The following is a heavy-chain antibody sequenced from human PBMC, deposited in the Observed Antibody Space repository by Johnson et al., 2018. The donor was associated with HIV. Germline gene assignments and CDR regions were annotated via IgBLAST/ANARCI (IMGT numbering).Heavy chain of an antibody. V-gene: IGHV3-30*03. D-gene: IGHD3-9*01. CDR3: ARDRYPRRYFDWLFDAFDI. CDR2: ISYDGSNK. CDR1: GFTFSSYG. J-gene: IGHJ3*02. Sequence: QVQLVESGGGVVQPGGSLRLSCAASGFTFSSYGMHWVRQAPGKGLEWVAVISYDGSNKYYADSVKGRFTISRDNSKNTLYLQMNSLRAEDTAVYYCARDRYPRRYFDWLFDAFDIWGQGSMVTVSS.